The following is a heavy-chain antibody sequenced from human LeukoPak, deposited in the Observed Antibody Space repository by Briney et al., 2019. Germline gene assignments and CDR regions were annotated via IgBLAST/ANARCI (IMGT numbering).Heavy chain of an antibody. CDR3: ARDSGYCSSTSCYVGDY. V-gene: IGHV1-18*01. CDR2: ISFYNGDT. CDR1: GLSLTHDG. D-gene: IGHD2-2*01. J-gene: IGHJ4*02. Sequence: GASVTVSCKASGLSLTHDGISWVRQAPGQGLVWMGWISFYNGDTLYAQNFQGRLTVTTDTSTSTAYMELRSLRSDDTAVYYCARDSGYCSSTSCYVGDYWGQGTLVTVSS.